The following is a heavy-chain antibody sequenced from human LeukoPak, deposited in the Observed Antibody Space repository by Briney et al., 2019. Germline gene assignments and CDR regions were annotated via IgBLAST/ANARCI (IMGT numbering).Heavy chain of an antibody. J-gene: IGHJ6*02. CDR2: FKQKTDGGTT. D-gene: IGHD2-2*01. CDR1: GFTFSNAW. CDR3: TTGGVVVPAARTYYYYGMDV. V-gene: IGHV3-15*01. Sequence: PGGPRRLSCRASGFTFSNAWMLGVRQSPGKAREGFGRFKQKTDGGTTDYAAPVKGRFTISRDDSKNTLYLQMNSLKTEDTAVYYCTTGGVVVPAARTYYYYGMDVWGQGTTVTVSS.